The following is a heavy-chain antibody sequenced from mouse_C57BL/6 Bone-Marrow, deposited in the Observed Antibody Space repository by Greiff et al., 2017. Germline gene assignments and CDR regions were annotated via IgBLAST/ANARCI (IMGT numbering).Heavy chain of an antibody. Sequence: VQLQQSGAELVRPGTSVKVSCKASGYAFTNYLIEWVKQRPGQGLEWIGVINPGSGGTNYNEKFKGKATLTADKSSSTAYMQLSSLTSEDSAVYFCARSEYYSGNSPVYFDYWGQGTTLTVSS. V-gene: IGHV1-54*01. J-gene: IGHJ2*01. CDR1: GYAFTNYL. D-gene: IGHD1-1*01. CDR2: INPGSGGT. CDR3: ARSEYYSGNSPVYFDY.